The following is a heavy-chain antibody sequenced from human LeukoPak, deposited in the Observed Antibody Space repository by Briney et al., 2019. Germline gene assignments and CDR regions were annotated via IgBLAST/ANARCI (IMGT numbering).Heavy chain of an antibody. CDR2: INPNSGGT. Sequence: ASVNLSCKASGYTFTVNYMHWVRQPPGQGLEWMGWINPNSGGTNYSQKFQGRVTMTRDTSISTPYMELSRLRSDDTAVYYCARGIPYYYGSGSYYNDPLFDYWGQGTLVTVSS. V-gene: IGHV1-2*02. J-gene: IGHJ4*02. D-gene: IGHD3-10*01. CDR3: ARGIPYYYGSGSYYNDPLFDY. CDR1: GYTFTVNY.